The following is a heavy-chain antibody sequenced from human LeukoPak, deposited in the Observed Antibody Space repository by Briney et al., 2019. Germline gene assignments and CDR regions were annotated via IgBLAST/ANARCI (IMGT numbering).Heavy chain of an antibody. CDR1: GGSFSGYY. Sequence: SETLSLTCAVYGGSFSGYYWSWIRQPPGKGLEWIGEINHSGGTNYNPSLKSRVTISVDTSKNQFSLKLSSVTAADTAVYYCASKLTPEYYFDYWGQGTLVTVSS. CDR3: ASKLTPEYYFDY. J-gene: IGHJ4*02. D-gene: IGHD4-23*01. CDR2: INHSGGT. V-gene: IGHV4-34*01.